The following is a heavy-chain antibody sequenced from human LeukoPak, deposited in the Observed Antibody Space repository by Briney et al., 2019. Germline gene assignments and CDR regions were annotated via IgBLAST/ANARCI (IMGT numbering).Heavy chain of an antibody. V-gene: IGHV3-64D*09. J-gene: IGHJ4*02. CDR1: GFTFSNYA. D-gene: IGHD3-10*01. CDR2: ISGNGAST. CDR3: VKVAYYHGSGSPD. Sequence: GGSLRLSCSASGFTFSNYAIHWVRQAPGRGLEYVSGISGNGASTYYADSVRGRFIISRDNSKNTLYLQMSSLRVEDAAVYYCVKVAYYHGSGSPDWGQGTLVTVSS.